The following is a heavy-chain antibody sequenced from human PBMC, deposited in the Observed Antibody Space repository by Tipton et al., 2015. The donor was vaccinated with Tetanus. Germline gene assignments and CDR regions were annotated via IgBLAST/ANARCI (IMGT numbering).Heavy chain of an antibody. CDR3: ARDNGNGVMIAATLGIDY. V-gene: IGHV1-3*01. CDR2: INAGNGDK. CDR1: GYTFTNNA. D-gene: IGHD2-15*01. J-gene: IGHJ4*02. Sequence: QSGAEVKKPGASVRVSCKASGYTFTNNAIHWLRQAPGQRLEWMAWINAGNGDKRYSERFQGRVTIIRDTSASTVYMELSSLRSDDTAVYYCARDNGNGVMIAATLGIDYWGQGTLVTASS.